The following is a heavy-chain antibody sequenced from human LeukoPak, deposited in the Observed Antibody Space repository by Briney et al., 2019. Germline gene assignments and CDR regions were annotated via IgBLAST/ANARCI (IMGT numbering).Heavy chain of an antibody. CDR2: IYYSGST. V-gene: IGHV4-30-4*01. Sequence: SETLSLTCTVSGGSISSGDYYWSWIRQPPGKGLEWIGYIYYSGSTYYNPSLKSRVTISVDTSKNQFSLKLSSVTAADTAVYYCARDLSRDSRVDYWGQGTLVTVSS. CDR3: ARDLSRDSRVDY. CDR1: GGSISSGDYY. D-gene: IGHD5-24*01. J-gene: IGHJ4*02.